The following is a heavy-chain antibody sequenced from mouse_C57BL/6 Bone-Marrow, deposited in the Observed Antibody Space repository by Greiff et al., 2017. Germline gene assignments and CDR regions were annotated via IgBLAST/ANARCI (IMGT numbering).Heavy chain of an antibody. CDR3: ARPYCGSSYQFAY. CDR1: GYTFTSYG. D-gene: IGHD1-1*01. J-gene: IGHJ3*01. CDR2: IYPRSGNT. Sequence: QVQLQQSGAELARPGASVKLSCKASGYTFTSYGISWVKQRTGQGLEWIGEIYPRSGNTYYNEKFKGKATLTADKSSSTAYMELRSLTSEDSAVYFCARPYCGSSYQFAYWGQGTLVTVSA. V-gene: IGHV1-81*01.